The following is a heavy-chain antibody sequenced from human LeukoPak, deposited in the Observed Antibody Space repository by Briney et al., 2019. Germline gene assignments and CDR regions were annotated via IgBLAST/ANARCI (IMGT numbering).Heavy chain of an antibody. D-gene: IGHD6-13*01. CDR3: AREAYSSDWYGPDY. Sequence: GGSLRLSCAASGFTFSTYWMHWVRPAPGKGLVWVSRITSDGSATIYGDGSGTTYADSVKGRFTISRDNAKNTLYLQMDSLRAEDTAVYYCAREAYSSDWYGPDYWGQGTLVTVSS. CDR2: ITSDGSATIYGDGSGT. V-gene: IGHV3-74*01. J-gene: IGHJ4*02. CDR1: GFTFSTYW.